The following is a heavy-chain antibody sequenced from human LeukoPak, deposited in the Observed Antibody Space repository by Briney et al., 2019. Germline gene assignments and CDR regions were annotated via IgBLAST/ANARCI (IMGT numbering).Heavy chain of an antibody. CDR2: IRYDGSNK. J-gene: IGHJ4*02. Sequence: PGGSLRLSCAASGFTFSSYGMHWVRQAPGKGLEWVAFIRYDGSNKYYADSVKGRFTISRDNSKNTLYLQMNSLRAEDTAVYYCAKYCGYSSSWYKLGFDYWGQGTLVTVSS. V-gene: IGHV3-30*02. CDR1: GFTFSSYG. D-gene: IGHD6-13*01. CDR3: AKYCGYSSSWYKLGFDY.